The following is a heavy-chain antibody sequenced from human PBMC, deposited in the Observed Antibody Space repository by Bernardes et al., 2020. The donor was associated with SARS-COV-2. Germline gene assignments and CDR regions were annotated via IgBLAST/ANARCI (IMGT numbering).Heavy chain of an antibody. CDR1: GYSFTSYW. CDR2: IAPSDSYT. CDR3: AARGGGMDV. V-gene: IGHV5-10-1*01. D-gene: IGHD3-10*01. Sequence: GESLKISCKASGYSFTSYWITWVRQMPGKGLEWMGRIAPSDSYTNYSPSFQGHVTISADKSISTAYLQWSSLKASDTAMYYCAARGGGMDVWGQGTTVTVSS. J-gene: IGHJ6*02.